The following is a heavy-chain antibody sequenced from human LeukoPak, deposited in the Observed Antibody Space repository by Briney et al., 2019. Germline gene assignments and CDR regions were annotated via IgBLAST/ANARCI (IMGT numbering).Heavy chain of an antibody. CDR2: ISYDGSNK. V-gene: IGHV3-30*03. Sequence: PGGSLRLSCAVSGFPFSSYGMPWVRQAPGKGLEWVAIISYDGSNKYYADSVKGRFTISRDNSKNTLYLQMNSLRAEDTAVYYCAGSVTTNFDYWGQGTLVTVSS. J-gene: IGHJ4*02. CDR3: AGSVTTNFDY. CDR1: GFPFSSYG. D-gene: IGHD4-17*01.